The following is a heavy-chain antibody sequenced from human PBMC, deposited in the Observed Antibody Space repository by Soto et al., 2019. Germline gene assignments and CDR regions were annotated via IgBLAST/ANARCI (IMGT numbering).Heavy chain of an antibody. CDR2: INHSGST. CDR3: ARGRGEVDY. CDR1: RGSFSDYY. J-gene: IGHJ4*02. V-gene: IGHV4-34*01. Sequence: QVQLQQWGAGLLKPSETLSLTCAVYRGSFSDYYWNWIRQPPGKGLEWIGEINHSGSTNYNPSLKSRVTISVDTSKNQISLKLTSVTAADTAVYYCARGRGEVDYWGQRTLVTVSS. D-gene: IGHD3-16*01.